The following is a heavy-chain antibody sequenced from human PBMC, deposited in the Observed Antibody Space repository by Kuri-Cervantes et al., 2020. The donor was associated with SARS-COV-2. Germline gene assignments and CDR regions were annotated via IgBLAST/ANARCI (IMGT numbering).Heavy chain of an antibody. Sequence: SETLSLTCTVSGGSISSHYWSWIRQPPGKGLEWIGYIYYSGSTNYNPSLKSRVTMSVDTSKNQFSLKLSSVTAADTAVYYCARLNSNYKNNWFDPWGQGTLVTVSS. CDR2: IYYSGST. J-gene: IGHJ5*02. D-gene: IGHD4-11*01. CDR1: GGSISSHY. V-gene: IGHV4-59*08. CDR3: ARLNSNYKNNWFDP.